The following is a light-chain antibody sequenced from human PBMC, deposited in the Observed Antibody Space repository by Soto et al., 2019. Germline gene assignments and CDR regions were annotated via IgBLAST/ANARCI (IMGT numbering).Light chain of an antibody. CDR1: SSDVGGYNY. CDR2: DVS. Sequence: LTQPASVSGSPGQSIPVSCTGTSSDVGGYNYVSWYQQHPGKAPKLMIYDVSNRPSGVSNRFSGSKSGNTASLTISGLQAEDEADYYCTSYASSSTYVFGTGTKVTVL. J-gene: IGLJ1*01. CDR3: TSYASSSTYV. V-gene: IGLV2-14*01.